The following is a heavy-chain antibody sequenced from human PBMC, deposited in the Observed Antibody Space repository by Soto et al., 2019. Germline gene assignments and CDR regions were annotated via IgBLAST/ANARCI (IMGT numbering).Heavy chain of an antibody. CDR3: ARVSHSLWFGELSSAFDI. V-gene: IGHV3-74*01. J-gene: IGHJ3*02. Sequence: EGSLRLSCAPSGFTFSSYWMHLVRQAPGKGLVWVSRINSDGSSTSYADSVKGRFTISRDNAKNTLYLQMNSLRAEDTAVYYCARVSHSLWFGELSSAFDIWGQGTMVTV. CDR2: INSDGSST. D-gene: IGHD3-10*01. CDR1: GFTFSSYW.